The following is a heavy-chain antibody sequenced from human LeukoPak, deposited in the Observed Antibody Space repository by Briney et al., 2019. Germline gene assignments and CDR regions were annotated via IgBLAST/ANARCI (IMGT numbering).Heavy chain of an antibody. D-gene: IGHD6-19*01. Sequence: PGRSLRLSCAASGFTFSIFGMHGFRQAPGKGLEGVALIPHTGNNRYYADSVKGRFSISRDNSKNTMYLQMDSLRAEDTAVYYCAAGYSSGWRNLIDYWGQGTLVTVSS. CDR2: IPHTGNNR. J-gene: IGHJ4*02. V-gene: IGHV3-30*03. CDR3: AAGYSSGWRNLIDY. CDR1: GFTFSIFG.